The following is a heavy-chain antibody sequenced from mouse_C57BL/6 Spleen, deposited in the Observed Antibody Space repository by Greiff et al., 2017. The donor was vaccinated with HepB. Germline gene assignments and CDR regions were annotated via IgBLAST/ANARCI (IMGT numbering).Heavy chain of an antibody. CDR3: TTVGAQATLFDY. Sequence: VQLQQSGAELVRPGASVKLSCTASGFNIKDDYMHWVKQRPEQSLEWIGWIDPENGDTEYASKFQGKATITADTSSNTAYLQLSSLTSEDTAVYYCTTVGAQATLFDYWGQGTTLTVSS. V-gene: IGHV14-4*01. J-gene: IGHJ2*01. CDR1: GFNIKDDY. CDR2: IDPENGDT. D-gene: IGHD3-2*02.